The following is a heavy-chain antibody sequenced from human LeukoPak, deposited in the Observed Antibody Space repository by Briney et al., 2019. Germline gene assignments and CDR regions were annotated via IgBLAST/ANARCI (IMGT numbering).Heavy chain of an antibody. D-gene: IGHD3-10*01. CDR3: ARWGIGDLRNTFDL. J-gene: IGHJ3*01. Sequence: ASVKVSCKASGYTFTSYGISWVRQAPGQGLEWMGWISAYSGNTYYSQKFKGRVTMTRDTSISTAYMELSRLRADDTAVYYCARWGIGDLRNTFDLWGHGTMVTVSS. CDR1: GYTFTSYG. V-gene: IGHV1-18*01. CDR2: ISAYSGNT.